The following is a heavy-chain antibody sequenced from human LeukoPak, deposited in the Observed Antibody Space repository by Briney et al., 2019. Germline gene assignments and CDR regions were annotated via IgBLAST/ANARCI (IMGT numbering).Heavy chain of an antibody. J-gene: IGHJ2*01. CDR3: ARGLLNTYYYDSSGSRYFDL. CDR1: GGSISSYY. V-gene: IGHV4-59*01. Sequence: SETLSLTCTVSGGSISSYYWSWIRQPPGKGLEWIGYIYYSGSTNYNPSLKSRVTISVDTSKNQFSLKLSSVTAADTAVYYCARGLLNTYYYDSSGSRYFDLWGRGTLVTVSS. D-gene: IGHD3-22*01. CDR2: IYYSGST.